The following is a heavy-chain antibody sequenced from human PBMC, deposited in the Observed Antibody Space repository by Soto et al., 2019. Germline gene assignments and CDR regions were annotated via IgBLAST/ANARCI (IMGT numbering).Heavy chain of an antibody. D-gene: IGHD2-2*01. Sequence: PVGSLRLSCAASGFTFSGSAMHWVRQASGKGLEWVGRIRSKANSYATAYAASVKGRFTISRDDSKNTAYLQMNSLKTEDTAVYYCTTRCSSTSCYGNYYYYYGMDVWGQGTTVTVSS. J-gene: IGHJ6*02. CDR3: TTRCSSTSCYGNYYYYYGMDV. CDR2: IRSKANSYAT. CDR1: GFTFSGSA. V-gene: IGHV3-73*01.